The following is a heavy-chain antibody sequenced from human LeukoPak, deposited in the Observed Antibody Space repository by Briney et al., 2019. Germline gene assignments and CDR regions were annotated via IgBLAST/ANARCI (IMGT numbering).Heavy chain of an antibody. Sequence: GGSLRLSCAASGFTFRNYWMHWGRQVPGKGLVWVSHLNGDGSSITYADSVKGRFTISRDNAKSTLYLQMNSLRAEDTAVYYCARDRGYSPDVWGQGTTVTVSS. CDR3: ARDRGYSPDV. D-gene: IGHD5-18*01. CDR2: LNGDGSSI. J-gene: IGHJ6*02. V-gene: IGHV3-74*01. CDR1: GFTFRNYW.